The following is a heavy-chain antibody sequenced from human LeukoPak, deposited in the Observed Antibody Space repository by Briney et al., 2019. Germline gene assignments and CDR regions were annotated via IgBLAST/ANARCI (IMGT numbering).Heavy chain of an antibody. CDR1: GGSISSYY. J-gene: IGHJ4*02. D-gene: IGHD3-22*01. CDR2: IYYSGST. V-gene: IGHV4-59*01. CDR3: AREVLDSSGYYYGDY. Sequence: SETLSLTCTVSGGSISSYYWSWIRQPPGKGLEWIGYIYYSGSTNYNPSLKSRVTISVDTSKNQFSLKLSSVTAADTVVYYCAREVLDSSGYYYGDYWGQGTLVTVSS.